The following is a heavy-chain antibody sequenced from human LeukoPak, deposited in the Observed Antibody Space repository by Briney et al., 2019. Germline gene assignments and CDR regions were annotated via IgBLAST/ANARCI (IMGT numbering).Heavy chain of an antibody. J-gene: IGHJ4*02. D-gene: IGHD6-19*01. V-gene: IGHV3-74*01. Sequence: PGGSLRLSCVGSGFTFSSYWMHWVRQPPGQGPVCVSRINSDGTNTHYADSVKGRFTISRDNAKNSLYLQMNSLRAEDTALYYCAKDSFNKVAGTGGLDYWGQGTLVTVSS. CDR2: INSDGTNT. CDR1: GFTFSSYW. CDR3: AKDSFNKVAGTGGLDY.